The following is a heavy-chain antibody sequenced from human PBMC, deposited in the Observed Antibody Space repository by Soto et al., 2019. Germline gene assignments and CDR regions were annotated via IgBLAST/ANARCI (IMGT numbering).Heavy chain of an antibody. CDR1: GYSFTSYW. CDR3: ATTPLYSSSWSTNWFDP. J-gene: IGHJ5*02. Sequence: EVQLVQSGAEVKKPGESLRISCKGSGYSFTSYWISWVRQMPGKGLEWMGRIDPSDSYTNYSPSFQGHVTISADKSISTAYLQWSSLKASDTAMYYCATTPLYSSSWSTNWFDPWGQGTLVTVSS. CDR2: IDPSDSYT. D-gene: IGHD6-13*01. V-gene: IGHV5-10-1*03.